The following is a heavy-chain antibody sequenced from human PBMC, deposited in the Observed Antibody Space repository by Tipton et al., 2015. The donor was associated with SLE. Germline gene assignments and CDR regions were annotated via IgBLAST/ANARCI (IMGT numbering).Heavy chain of an antibody. CDR1: GDSISSSNYY. V-gene: IGHV4-39*07. Sequence: TLSLTCTVSGDSISSSNYYWGWIRQSPGKGLEWIGSINHSGSTHYNPSFKSRITISVDTSKNQFSLKLTSVTAADTAVYYCARDPYDSWSDYQATFDYWGQGTLATVSP. CDR3: ARDPYDSWSDYQATFDY. D-gene: IGHD3-3*01. CDR2: INHSGST. J-gene: IGHJ4*02.